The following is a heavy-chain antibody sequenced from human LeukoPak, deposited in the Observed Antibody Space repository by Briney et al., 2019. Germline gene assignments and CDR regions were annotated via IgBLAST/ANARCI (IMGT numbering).Heavy chain of an antibody. J-gene: IGHJ3*02. Sequence: SETLSLTCTVSGGSISSYYWSWIRQPPGKGLEWIGYIYYSGSTNYNPSLKSRVTISVDTSKNQFSLKLSSVTAADTAVYYCAREYDSSGYYYSSFDIWGQGTMVTVSS. CDR1: GGSISSYY. D-gene: IGHD3-22*01. CDR2: IYYSGST. V-gene: IGHV4-59*01. CDR3: AREYDSSGYYYSSFDI.